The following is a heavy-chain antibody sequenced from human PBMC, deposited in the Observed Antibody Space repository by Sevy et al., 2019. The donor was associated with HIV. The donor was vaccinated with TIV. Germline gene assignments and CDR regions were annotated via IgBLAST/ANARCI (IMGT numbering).Heavy chain of an antibody. CDR2: INGYNGNT. CDR1: GYTFTSYG. CDR3: PRVTAAIVATNY. Sequence: ASVKVSCRASGYTFTSYGISWVRQAPGHGLEWMVWINGYNGNTNYAQKFQDRITMTTDTSTTTAYMELRSLRSDDTAVYYCPRVTAAIVATNYWGQGTLVTVSS. J-gene: IGHJ4*02. V-gene: IGHV1-18*01. D-gene: IGHD5-12*01.